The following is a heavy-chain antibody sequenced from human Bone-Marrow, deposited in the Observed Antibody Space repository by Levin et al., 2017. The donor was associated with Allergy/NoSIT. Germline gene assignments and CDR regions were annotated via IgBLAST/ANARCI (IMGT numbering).Heavy chain of an antibody. D-gene: IGHD3-22*01. V-gene: IGHV3-11*01. CDR2: ISSSGSTI. CDR1: GFTFSDYY. J-gene: IGHJ4*02. CDR3: ARDASLRRYYDSSDYYTKDF. Sequence: GESLKISCAASGFTFSDYYMSWIRQAPGKGLEWVSYISSSGSTIYYADSVKGRFTISRDNAKNSLYLQMNSLRAEDTAVYYCARDASLRRYYDSSDYYTKDFWGQGTLVTVSS.